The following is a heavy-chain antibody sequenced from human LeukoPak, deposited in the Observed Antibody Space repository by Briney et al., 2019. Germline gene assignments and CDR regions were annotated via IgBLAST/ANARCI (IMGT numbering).Heavy chain of an antibody. Sequence: PSETLSLTCTVSGGSITSSYWSWIRQPPGKGLEWIGYIYYSGSTYYSPSLRSRVTVSVDTSKNEFSLKMSSVTPADTAVYYCARGGSSSPLDDWGQGTLVTVSS. V-gene: IGHV4-59*01. CDR2: IYYSGST. J-gene: IGHJ4*02. D-gene: IGHD6-6*01. CDR1: GGSITSSY. CDR3: ARGGSSSPLDD.